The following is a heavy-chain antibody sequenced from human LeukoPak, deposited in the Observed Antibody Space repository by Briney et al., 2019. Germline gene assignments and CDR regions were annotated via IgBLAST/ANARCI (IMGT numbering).Heavy chain of an antibody. V-gene: IGHV3-48*03. CDR1: GFTFSSYE. D-gene: IGHD5-18*01. CDR2: IRSSGSTI. CDR3: ARFTRGYSYGYSYYYYMDV. Sequence: GGSLRLSCAASGFTFSSYEMNWVRQAPGKGLEWVSYIRSSGSTIYYADSVKGRFTISRDNAKNSLYLQMNSLRAEDTAVYYCARFTRGYSYGYSYYYYMDVWGKGTTVTISS. J-gene: IGHJ6*03.